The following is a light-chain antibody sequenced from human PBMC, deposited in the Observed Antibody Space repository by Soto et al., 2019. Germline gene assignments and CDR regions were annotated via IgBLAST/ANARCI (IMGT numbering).Light chain of an antibody. V-gene: IGKV1-5*01. J-gene: IGKJ1*01. CDR3: QQYNSYSRT. CDR1: QSISNH. CDR2: DAS. Sequence: DIQMTQSPSSLSASVEDRVIITCRASQSISNHLNWYQQKPGKAPKLLIYDASSLESGVPSRFSGSGSGTEFTLTISSLQPDDFATYYCQQYNSYSRTFGQGTKVEIK.